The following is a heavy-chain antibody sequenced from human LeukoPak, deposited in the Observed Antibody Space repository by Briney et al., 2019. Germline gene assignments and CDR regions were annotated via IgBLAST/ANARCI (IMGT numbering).Heavy chain of an antibody. CDR1: GLTFSSYG. J-gene: IGHJ4*02. CDR2: ISGSETT. V-gene: IGHV3-23*01. CDR3: GKSSGGDYLRYFDS. D-gene: IGHD2-21*02. Sequence: GGSLRLSCAASGLTFSSYGLSWVRQAPGKGMEWVSGISGSETTYYADSVKGRFTISRDNSKNTLFLQMNSLRAEDTALYYCGKSSGGDYLRYFDSWGQGTLVTVSS.